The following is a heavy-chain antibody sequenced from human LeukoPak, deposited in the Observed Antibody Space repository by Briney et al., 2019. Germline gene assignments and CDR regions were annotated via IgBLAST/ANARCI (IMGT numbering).Heavy chain of an antibody. CDR3: ARDGPLNYDSSGYYPNDAFDI. D-gene: IGHD3-22*01. CDR2: INSSGSTI. V-gene: IGHV3-48*03. CDR1: LFTYSSYE. Sequence: GGAVRLSCASSLFTYSSYEMNWVRPAPGRGREWVSYINSSGSTIYYVDSVRGRFTIPRDNAKNSLYLQMNRLRAENTPVYYCARDGPLNYDSSGYYPNDAFDIWGQGTMVTVSS. J-gene: IGHJ3*02.